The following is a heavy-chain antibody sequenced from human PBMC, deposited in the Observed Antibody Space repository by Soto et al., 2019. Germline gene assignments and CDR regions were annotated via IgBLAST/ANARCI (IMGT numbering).Heavy chain of an antibody. V-gene: IGHV4-34*01. Sequence: PSETLSLTCAVYGGSFSGYYWSWSRQPPGKGLEWIGEINHSGSTNYNPSLKSRVTISVDTSKNQFSLKLSSVTAADTAVYYCARAFIGGYDFWSGYSYFDYWGQGTLVTVSS. CDR3: ARAFIGGYDFWSGYSYFDY. CDR1: GGSFSGYY. CDR2: INHSGST. D-gene: IGHD3-3*01. J-gene: IGHJ4*02.